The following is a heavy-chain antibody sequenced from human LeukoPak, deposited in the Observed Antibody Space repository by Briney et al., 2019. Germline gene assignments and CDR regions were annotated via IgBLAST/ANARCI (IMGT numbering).Heavy chain of an antibody. Sequence: GGSLRLSCAASGFTFSNYWMTWVRQAPGKGLEWVANIKEDGSEKYYVDSVKGRFTISRDNAKNSLYLQMNSLRAEDTAVYYCASSGYSSYYYYYYYMDVWGKGTTVTVSS. CDR1: GFTFSNYW. V-gene: IGHV3-7*01. J-gene: IGHJ6*03. CDR2: IKEDGSEK. D-gene: IGHD5-18*01. CDR3: ASSGYSSYYYYYYYMDV.